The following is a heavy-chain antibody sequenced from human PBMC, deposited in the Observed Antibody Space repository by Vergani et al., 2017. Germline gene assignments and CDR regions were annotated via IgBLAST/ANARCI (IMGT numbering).Heavy chain of an antibody. CDR2: ISGSGVSA. D-gene: IGHD2-21*01. J-gene: IGHJ3*01. CDR3: ARDGGEYDKDALDV. V-gene: IGHV3-23*01. CDR1: EFTFSNYA. Sequence: EVQLLGSGGGLVQPGGSLRLTCAASEFTFSNYAMNWVRQAPGKGLEWVSGISGSGVSAYYTDSVKGRFTISRDNSKNMLFLQMNNLRTEDTAIYYCARDGGEYDKDALDVWGQGTKVTVTS.